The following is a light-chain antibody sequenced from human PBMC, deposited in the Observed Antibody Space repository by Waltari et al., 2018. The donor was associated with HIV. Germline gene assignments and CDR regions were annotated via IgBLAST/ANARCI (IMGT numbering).Light chain of an antibody. J-gene: IGKJ1*01. CDR3: QQYNNWPWT. CDR2: GSS. V-gene: IGKV3-15*01. Sequence: EILMTQSPATLSVSPGERPTLSCRASPSVSSGLAWFQQKPGQGPRLLMYGSSIRATDIPARFSGRGSGTEFTLTINNLQSEDFAIYYCQQYNNWPWTFGQGTKVEI. CDR1: PSVSSG.